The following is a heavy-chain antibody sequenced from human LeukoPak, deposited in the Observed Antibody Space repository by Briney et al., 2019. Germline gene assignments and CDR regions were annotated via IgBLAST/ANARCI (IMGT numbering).Heavy chain of an antibody. CDR1: GFTFSSYA. Sequence: GGSLRLSCAASGFTFSSYAMHWVRQAPGKGLEYVSAISSNGGSTYYANSVKGRFTISRDNSKNTLYLQMGSLRAEDMAVYYCARGLSGSSTRGGDYWGQGTLVTVSS. V-gene: IGHV3-64*01. J-gene: IGHJ4*02. CDR3: ARGLSGSSTRGGDY. CDR2: ISSNGGST. D-gene: IGHD1-26*01.